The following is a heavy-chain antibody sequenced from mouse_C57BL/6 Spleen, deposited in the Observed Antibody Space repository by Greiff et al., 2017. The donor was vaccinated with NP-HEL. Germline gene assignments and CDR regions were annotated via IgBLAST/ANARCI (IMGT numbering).Heavy chain of an antibody. CDR2: ISGGGGNT. D-gene: IGHD1-1*01. Sequence: VQLKESGGGLVKPGGSLKLSCAASGFTFSSYTMSWVRQTPEKRLEWVATISGGGGNTYYPDSVKGRFTISRDNAKNTLYLQMSSLRSEDTALYYCARGDYYGSSYNFDYWGQGTTLTVSS. CDR3: ARGDYYGSSYNFDY. V-gene: IGHV5-9*01. J-gene: IGHJ2*01. CDR1: GFTFSSYT.